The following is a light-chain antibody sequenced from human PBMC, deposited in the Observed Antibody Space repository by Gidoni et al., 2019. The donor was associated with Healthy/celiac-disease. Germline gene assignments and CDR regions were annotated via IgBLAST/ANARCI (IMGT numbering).Light chain of an antibody. CDR3: QQYNSYRWT. CDR1: QSISSW. V-gene: IGKV1-5*01. J-gene: IGKJ1*01. Sequence: DIQMTQSLSTLSASVGDRVTITCRASQSISSWLAWYQQKPGKVPKLLIYDAASLESGGPSRFSGSGSGTEFTLTISSLQPDEFATYYCQQYNSYRWTFGQGPKVEIK. CDR2: DAA.